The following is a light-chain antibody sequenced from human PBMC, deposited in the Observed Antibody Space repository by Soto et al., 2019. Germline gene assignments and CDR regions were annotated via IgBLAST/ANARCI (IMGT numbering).Light chain of an antibody. V-gene: IGLV2-8*01. CDR1: SSDVGGYNY. J-gene: IGLJ1*01. CDR3: TSYAGSNNYV. CDR2: AVS. Sequence: QSALTQPPSASGSPGQSVTISCTGTSSDVGGYNYVSWYRQYPDKAPKLMIYAVSNRASGVPDRFSGSKSGNTASLTVSGLQTEDEADYYCTSYAGSNNYVFGTGTKVTVL.